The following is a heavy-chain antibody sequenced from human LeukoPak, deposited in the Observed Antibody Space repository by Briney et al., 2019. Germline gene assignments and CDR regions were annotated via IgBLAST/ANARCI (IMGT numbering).Heavy chain of an antibody. CDR2: IYPADYDP. D-gene: IGHD3-10*01. CDR3: ARSPPDFGDPFDI. V-gene: IGHV5-51*01. J-gene: IGHJ3*02. CDR1: GDSFTSYL. Sequence: GGALKISXKGSGDSFTSYLVCWVRQMPRKGLGWMGIIYPADYDPRYRPSFQGQVTISADKSISTAYLQWSSLKASDTAMYYCARSPPDFGDPFDIWGQGTMVTVSS.